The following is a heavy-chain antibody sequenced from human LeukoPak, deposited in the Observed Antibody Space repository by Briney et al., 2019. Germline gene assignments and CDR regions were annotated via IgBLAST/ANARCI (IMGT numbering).Heavy chain of an antibody. J-gene: IGHJ4*02. D-gene: IGHD1-26*01. CDR1: GYTFTSYG. Sequence: ASVKVSCKASGYTFTSYGISWVRQPPGQGLEWMGWISAYNGNTNYAQKLQGRVTITTDTSTSTAYMELRSLRSDDTAVYYCAREVSLVGAPSDYWGQGTLVSVSS. CDR3: AREVSLVGAPSDY. V-gene: IGHV1-18*01. CDR2: ISAYNGNT.